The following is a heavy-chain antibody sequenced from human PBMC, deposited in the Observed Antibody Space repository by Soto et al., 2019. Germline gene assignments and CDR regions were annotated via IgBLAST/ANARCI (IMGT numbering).Heavy chain of an antibody. CDR1: GFTFSSYG. CDR3: AKDQGYCSGGSCYYYYGIDV. Sequence: QVQLVESGGGVVQPGRSLRLSCAASGFTFSSYGMHWVRQAPGKGLEWVAVISYDGSNKYYADSVKGRFTISRENSKNKLYLQMNSLRAGDTAVYYCAKDQGYCSGGSCYYYYGIDVWGQGTTVTVSS. J-gene: IGHJ6*02. CDR2: ISYDGSNK. V-gene: IGHV3-30*18. D-gene: IGHD2-15*01.